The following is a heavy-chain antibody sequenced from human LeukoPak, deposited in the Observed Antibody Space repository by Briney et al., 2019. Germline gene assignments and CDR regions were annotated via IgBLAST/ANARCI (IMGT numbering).Heavy chain of an antibody. CDR3: ATLEDIVATIHFDY. J-gene: IGHJ4*02. V-gene: IGHV5-51*01. Sequence: GESLKISCKGSGYSFTNYWISWVRQMPGKGLEWMGIIYPGDSDSRYSPSFQGQVTISADKSISTAYLQWSSLKASDTAMYYCATLEDIVATIHFDYWGQGTLVTVSS. CDR2: IYPGDSDS. CDR1: GYSFTNYW. D-gene: IGHD5-12*01.